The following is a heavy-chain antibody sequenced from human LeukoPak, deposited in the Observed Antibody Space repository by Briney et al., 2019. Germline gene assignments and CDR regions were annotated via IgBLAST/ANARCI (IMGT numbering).Heavy chain of an antibody. V-gene: IGHV3-53*05. J-gene: IGHJ6*03. CDR3: AKDNYGDYSRYYYYMDV. D-gene: IGHD4-17*01. CDR1: GFTVSSNY. CDR2: IYSGGST. Sequence: TGGSLRLSCAASGFTVSSNYMSWVRQAPGKGLEWVSVIYSGGSTYYAGSVKGRFTISRDNSKNTLYLQMNSLRAEDTAVYYCAKDNYGDYSRYYYYMDVWGKGTTVTISS.